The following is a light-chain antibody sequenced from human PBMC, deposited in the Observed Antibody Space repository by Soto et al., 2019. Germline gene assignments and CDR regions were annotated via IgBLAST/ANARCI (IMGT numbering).Light chain of an antibody. CDR3: QQSYSSLWT. Sequence: IQMTQSPSSLSASVGDRVTITCRASQGIRNDLGWYQQKPGKAPKLVIYGTSTLQSGVPSRFSGSGSGTDFTLTISRLQREDFATYYCQQSYSSLWTFGQGTKVDIK. CDR2: GTS. J-gene: IGKJ1*01. CDR1: QGIRND. V-gene: IGKV1-39*01.